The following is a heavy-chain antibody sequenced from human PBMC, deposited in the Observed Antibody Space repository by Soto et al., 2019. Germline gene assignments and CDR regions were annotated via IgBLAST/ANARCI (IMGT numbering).Heavy chain of an antibody. CDR1: GGSMTSGDQY. D-gene: IGHD1-1*01. CDR2: INHRGSL. V-gene: IGHV4-31*03. J-gene: IGHJ6*02. Sequence: SETLSLTCTVTGGSMTSGDQYRTWIRHRPGEGLEWFGYINHRGSLYYNPSLKSRVSMSVDTSKNQFSLNLSSVTAADTAVYYCARELPQRQGRNMDVWGQGTTVTVSS. CDR3: ARELPQRQGRNMDV.